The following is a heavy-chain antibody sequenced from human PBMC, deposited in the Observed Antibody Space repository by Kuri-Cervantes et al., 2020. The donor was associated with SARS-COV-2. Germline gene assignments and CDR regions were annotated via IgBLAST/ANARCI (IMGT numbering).Heavy chain of an antibody. Sequence: GGSLRLSCAASGFTFSSYSMNWVRQAPGKGLEWASSISSSRNYIYYADSVRGRFTISRDNAKNSLYLQMNSLRAEDTAVYYCARDRINDFDIWGQGTMVTVS. V-gene: IGHV3-21*01. CDR2: ISSSRNYI. D-gene: IGHD2-15*01. CDR1: GFTFSSYS. CDR3: ARDRINDFDI. J-gene: IGHJ3*02.